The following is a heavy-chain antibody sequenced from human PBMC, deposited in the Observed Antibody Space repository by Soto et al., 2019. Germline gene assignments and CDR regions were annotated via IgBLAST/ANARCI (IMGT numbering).Heavy chain of an antibody. CDR3: AVLNYDFWSGFLVPGNMDV. CDR2: INPNSGGT. Sequence: ASVKVSCKASGYTFTGYYMHWVRQAPGQGLEWMGWINPNSGGTNYAQKFQGGVTMTRDTSISTAYMELSRLRSDDTAVYYCAVLNYDFWSGFLVPGNMDVWGQGTTVTVSS. D-gene: IGHD3-3*01. CDR1: GYTFTGYY. J-gene: IGHJ6*02. V-gene: IGHV1-2*02.